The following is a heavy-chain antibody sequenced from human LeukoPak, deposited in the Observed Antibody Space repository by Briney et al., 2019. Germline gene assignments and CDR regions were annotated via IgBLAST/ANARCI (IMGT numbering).Heavy chain of an antibody. CDR2: ISSSSSYI. CDR1: GFTFSSYS. J-gene: IGHJ4*02. D-gene: IGHD6-13*01. Sequence: GGSLRLSCAASGFTFSSYSMNWVRQAPGKGLEWVSSISSSSSYIYYADSVKGRFTISRDNAKNSLYLQMNSLRAEDTAVYYCARVRIAAAGTNVYWGQGTLVTVSS. V-gene: IGHV3-21*01. CDR3: ARVRIAAAGTNVY.